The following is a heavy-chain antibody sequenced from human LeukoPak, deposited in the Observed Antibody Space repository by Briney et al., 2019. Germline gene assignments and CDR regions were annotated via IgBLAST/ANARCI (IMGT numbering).Heavy chain of an antibody. D-gene: IGHD4-11*01. CDR1: GGTFSSYA. J-gene: IGHJ6*02. CDR2: IIPILGIA. CDR3: ARNQGGHSSNYVQWGYYYYGMDV. Sequence: ASVKVSCKASGGTFSSYAISWVRQAPGQGLEWMGRIIPILGIANYAQKFQGRVTITADKSTSTAYMELSSLRSEDTAVYYCARNQGGHSSNYVQWGYYYYGMDVWGQGTTVTVSS. V-gene: IGHV1-69*04.